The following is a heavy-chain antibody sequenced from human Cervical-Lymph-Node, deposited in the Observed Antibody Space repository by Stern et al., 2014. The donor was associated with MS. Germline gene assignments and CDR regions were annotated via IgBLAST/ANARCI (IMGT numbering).Heavy chain of an antibody. Sequence: VQLVQSGSELKKPGASVKVSCTGHGYRFTSYGMNWVRQAPGQGLEWMGRIKTNTGNPTYAQDFTGRFVFSLDTSVSTAYLEITSLKAEDTAVYYCLSDYNWGQGTLVTVSS. CDR3: LSDYN. D-gene: IGHD5-24*01. CDR2: IKTNTGNP. J-gene: IGHJ4*02. V-gene: IGHV7-4-1*02. CDR1: GYRFTSYG.